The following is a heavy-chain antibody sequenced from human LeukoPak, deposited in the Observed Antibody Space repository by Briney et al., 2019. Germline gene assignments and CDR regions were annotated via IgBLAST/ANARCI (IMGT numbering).Heavy chain of an antibody. D-gene: IGHD5-12*01. CDR1: GGSFSGYY. V-gene: IGHV4-34*01. Sequence: SETLSLTCAVYGGSFSGYYWSWIRQPPGKGLEWIGEINHSGSTNYNPSLKSRVTISVDTSKNQFSLKLSSVTAAGTAVYYCARGKVLYSGSIRYNWFDPWGQGTLVTVSS. CDR3: ARGKVLYSGSIRYNWFDP. J-gene: IGHJ5*02. CDR2: INHSGST.